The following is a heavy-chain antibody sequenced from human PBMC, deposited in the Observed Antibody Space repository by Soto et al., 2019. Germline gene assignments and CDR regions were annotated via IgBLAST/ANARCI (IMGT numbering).Heavy chain of an antibody. Sequence: GGSLRLSCAVSGLTVSSNHMTWVRQAPGKGLEWVSLIQSGGGTYYADSVKGRFTISRDNSKNTLYLQMNSLRAEDTAVYFCESGFYDSGNFEYWGQGTLVTVS. V-gene: IGHV3-66*01. D-gene: IGHD3-10*01. J-gene: IGHJ4*02. CDR1: GLTVSSNH. CDR2: IQSGGGT. CDR3: ESGFYDSGNFEY.